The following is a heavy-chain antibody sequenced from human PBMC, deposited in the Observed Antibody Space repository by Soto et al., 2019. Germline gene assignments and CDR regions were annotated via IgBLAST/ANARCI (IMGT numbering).Heavy chain of an antibody. V-gene: IGHV3-11*01. CDR3: AGDPYYYASDF. J-gene: IGHJ4*02. CDR2: ISDSGTTT. D-gene: IGHD3-10*01. CDR1: GSTFSNHY. Sequence: GGSLRLSCAASGSTFSNHYMTWIRQAPGKGLEWVSKISDSGTTTYYADSVKGRFTVSRDNAKNSVYLQMNSLRAEDTAVYYCAGDPYYYASDFWGQGTQVTVSS.